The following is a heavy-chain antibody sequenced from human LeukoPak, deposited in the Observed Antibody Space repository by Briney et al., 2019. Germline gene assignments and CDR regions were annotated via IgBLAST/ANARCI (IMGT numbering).Heavy chain of an antibody. D-gene: IGHD6-13*01. CDR2: FYYSEST. CDR1: GGSISSYY. J-gene: IGHJ4*02. Sequence: SETLSLTCTVSGGSISSYYWSWIRQPPGKGLQGMGYFYYSESTNYNPSLKSRVTISVDTSKNQFSLKLSSVTAADTAVYYCARHLTPGIAAAGLGYWGQGTLVTVSS. CDR3: ARHLTPGIAAAGLGY. V-gene: IGHV4-59*08.